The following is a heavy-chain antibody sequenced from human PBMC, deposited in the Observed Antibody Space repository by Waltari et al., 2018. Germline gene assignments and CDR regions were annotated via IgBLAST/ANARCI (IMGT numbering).Heavy chain of an antibody. D-gene: IGHD1-1*01. Sequence: QLQLQESGSGLVKPSQTLSLTCAVSGGSISSGGYSWSWIRQPPGKGLAWIGYIYHSGSTYYNPSLKSLVTISVDRSKNQFSLKLSSVTAADTAVYYCARAQFPNARGGFDYWGQGTLVTVSS. CDR2: IYHSGST. J-gene: IGHJ4*02. V-gene: IGHV4-30-2*01. CDR3: ARAQFPNARGGFDY. CDR1: GGSISSGGYS.